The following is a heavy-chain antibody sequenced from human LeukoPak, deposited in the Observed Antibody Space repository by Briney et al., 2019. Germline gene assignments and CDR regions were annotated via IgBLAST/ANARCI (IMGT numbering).Heavy chain of an antibody. V-gene: IGHV4-38-2*01. D-gene: IGHD2-2*02. CDR2: IYPSGST. J-gene: IGHJ4*02. Sequence: PSETLSLTCAVSGYSISSGYYWGWIRQPPGKGLEWIGSIYPSGSTYYNPSLKSRVTISVDTSKNQFSLKLSSVTAADTAVYSCARHLSAAIPDYWGQGTLVTVSS. CDR3: ARHLSAAIPDY. CDR1: GYSISSGYY.